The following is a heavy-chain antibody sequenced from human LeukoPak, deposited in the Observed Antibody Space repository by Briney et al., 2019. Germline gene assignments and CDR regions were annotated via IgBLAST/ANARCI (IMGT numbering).Heavy chain of an antibody. CDR1: GFTFSSYC. Sequence: GGSLTLSCAASGFTFSSYCMNWVRQAPGEGREWVSYISSSSSTIYYADSVKGRFTISRDNAKNSLYLQMNSLRAEDTAVYYCARDGALITIFGVVINYFDYWGQGTLVTVSS. CDR3: ARDGALITIFGVVINYFDY. V-gene: IGHV3-48*01. CDR2: ISSSSSTI. D-gene: IGHD3-3*01. J-gene: IGHJ4*02.